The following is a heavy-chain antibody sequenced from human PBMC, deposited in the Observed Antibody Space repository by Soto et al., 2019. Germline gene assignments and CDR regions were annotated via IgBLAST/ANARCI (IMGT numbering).Heavy chain of an antibody. J-gene: IGHJ6*02. CDR2: ISGSGGST. V-gene: IGHV3-23*01. D-gene: IGHD3-10*01. CDR3: AKDQFPRELPYYYGMDV. Sequence: GGSLRLSCAASGFTFSSYAMSWVRQAPGKGLEWVSAISGSGGSTYYADSVKGRFTISRDNSKNTLYLQMNSLRAEDTAVYYCAKDQFPRELPYYYGMDVWGQGTTVTVSS. CDR1: GFTFSSYA.